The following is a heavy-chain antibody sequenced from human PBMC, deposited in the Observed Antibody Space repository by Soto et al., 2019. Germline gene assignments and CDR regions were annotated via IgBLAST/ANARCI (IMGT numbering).Heavy chain of an antibody. V-gene: IGHV3-74*01. Sequence: GGSLRLSCAASTFTFSSYWMHWVRQTPGKGLVWVSRINDDGGSTSYADSAKGRFTISRDNAKNTLYLQMNTLRAEDTGVYYCARGLGERPSRGSDYHYGMDVWGQGTTVTVSS. D-gene: IGHD3-10*01. J-gene: IGHJ6*02. CDR3: ARGLGERPSRGSDYHYGMDV. CDR1: TFTFSSYW. CDR2: INDDGGST.